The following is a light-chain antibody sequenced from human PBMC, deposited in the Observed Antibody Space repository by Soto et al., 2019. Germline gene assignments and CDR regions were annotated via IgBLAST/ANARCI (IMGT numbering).Light chain of an antibody. V-gene: IGKV3-15*01. CDR1: QSVSTN. J-gene: IGKJ5*01. CDR2: GAF. CDR3: QQRSNWPPIT. Sequence: EMVMTQSPATLSVSPGERATLSCRASQSVSTNLAWYQQKPGQAPRLLIYGAFIRATGIPARFSGSGSGTEFTLTISSLQSEDFAVYYCQQRSNWPPITFGQGTRLEIK.